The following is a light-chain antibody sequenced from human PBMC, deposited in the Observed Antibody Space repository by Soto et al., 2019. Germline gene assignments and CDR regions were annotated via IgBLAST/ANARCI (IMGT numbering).Light chain of an antibody. CDR3: QSYDSSLRGV. Sequence: QSVLTQPRSVSGSPGQSVTISCTGSSSDVGVYNYVPWYQHHPGKAPKLMIYDVTKRPSGVPDRFSGSQSGTSASLAITGLQAEDEADYYCQSYDSSLRGVFGGGTKLTVL. J-gene: IGLJ2*01. CDR2: DVT. V-gene: IGLV2-11*01. CDR1: SSDVGVYNY.